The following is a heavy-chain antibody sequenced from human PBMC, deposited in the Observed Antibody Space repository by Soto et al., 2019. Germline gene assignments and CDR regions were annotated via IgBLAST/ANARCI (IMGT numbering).Heavy chain of an antibody. J-gene: IGHJ6*02. D-gene: IGHD3-16*01. CDR1: GSNFDSYA. Sequence: EVQLLESGGGLVQPGGSLRLSCAASGSNFDSYAMNWVRQAPGKGLEWVSAISRDGGTTFYADSVNGRFTISRDNSENTLYMEMNSLRVEHTAVYYCAKGGFWVHYGMDVWGQGTTVTVSS. CDR3: AKGGFWVHYGMDV. CDR2: ISRDGGTT. V-gene: IGHV3-23*01.